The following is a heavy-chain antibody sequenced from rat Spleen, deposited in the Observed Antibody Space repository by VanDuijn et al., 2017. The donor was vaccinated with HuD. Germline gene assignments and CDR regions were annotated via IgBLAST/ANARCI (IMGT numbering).Heavy chain of an antibody. Sequence: EVQLVESGGGLVRPGRSLILSCAASGFTFSAYGMAWVRQAPTKGLEWVATISTGGGDTYYRDSVRGRFTISRNNAKNTLFLQMDSLRSEDSATYYCATDRPYYYSSYWYFDFWGPGTMVTVSS. D-gene: IGHD1-2*01. CDR2: ISTGGGDT. V-gene: IGHV5S13*01. J-gene: IGHJ1*01. CDR1: GFTFSAYG. CDR3: ATDRPYYYSSYWYFDF.